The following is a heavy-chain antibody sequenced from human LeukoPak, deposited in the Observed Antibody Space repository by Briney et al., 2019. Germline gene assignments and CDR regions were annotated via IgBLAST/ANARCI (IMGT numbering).Heavy chain of an antibody. CDR2: ISYDGSNK. Sequence: GRSLRLSCAASGFTFSSYGMHWVRQAPGKGLEWVAVISYDGSNKYYADSVKGRFTISRDNSKNTLYLQMSSLRAEDTAVYYCVKPYDSSGFVFDYWGQGTLVTVSS. J-gene: IGHJ4*02. CDR1: GFTFSSYG. D-gene: IGHD3-22*01. CDR3: VKPYDSSGFVFDY. V-gene: IGHV3-30*18.